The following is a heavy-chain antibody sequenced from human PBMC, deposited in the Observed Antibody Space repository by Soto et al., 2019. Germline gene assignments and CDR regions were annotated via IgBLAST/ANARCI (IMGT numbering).Heavy chain of an antibody. Sequence: ASVKVSCKASGGTFSSYAISWVRQAPGQGLEWMGGIIPIFGTANYAQKFQGRVTITADESTSTACMELSSLRSEDTAVYYCARASSSWYGGDYYYYYGMDVWGQGTTVTVSS. CDR2: IIPIFGTA. D-gene: IGHD6-13*01. V-gene: IGHV1-69*13. CDR3: ARASSSWYGGDYYYYYGMDV. J-gene: IGHJ6*02. CDR1: GGTFSSYA.